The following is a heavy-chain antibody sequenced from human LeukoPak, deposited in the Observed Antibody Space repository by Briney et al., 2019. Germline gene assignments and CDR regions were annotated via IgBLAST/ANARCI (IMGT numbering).Heavy chain of an antibody. J-gene: IGHJ6*02. CDR3: ARDSSRIGMDV. Sequence: SETLSLTCTVSGGSISSGDYYWSWIRQPPGKGLEWIGYIYYSGSTYYNPSLKSRVTISVDTSKNQFSLKLSSVTAADTAVYYCARDSSRIGMDVWGQGTTVTVSS. V-gene: IGHV4-30-4*01. CDR2: IYYSGST. CDR1: GGSISSGDYY.